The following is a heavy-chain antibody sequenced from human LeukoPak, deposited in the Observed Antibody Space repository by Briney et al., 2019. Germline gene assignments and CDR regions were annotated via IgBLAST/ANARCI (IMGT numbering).Heavy chain of an antibody. Sequence: PSETLSLTCTVSGGSISSYYWNWIRQPPGKGLEWLGYVFYNGATNYNPSLQSRITISVDTSKNQFSLNLSSVTAAGTAVYSCARGGPGSGRYFYMDVWGRGTTVTVSS. CDR3: ARGGPGSGRYFYMDV. J-gene: IGHJ6*03. V-gene: IGHV4-59*01. CDR1: GGSISSYY. CDR2: VFYNGAT. D-gene: IGHD1-14*01.